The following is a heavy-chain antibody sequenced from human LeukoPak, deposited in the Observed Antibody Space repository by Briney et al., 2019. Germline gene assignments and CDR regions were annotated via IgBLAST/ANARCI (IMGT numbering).Heavy chain of an antibody. Sequence: GGSLRLSCAASGFTFRSHGMHWVRQAPGKRLEWVAFIRYDGRNKYYADSVKDRFTISRDNSKNTLYLQMNSLRAEDTAVYYCARANDYGDYGGLDYWGQGTLVTVSS. CDR3: ARANDYGDYGGLDY. CDR1: GFTFRSHG. V-gene: IGHV3-30*02. J-gene: IGHJ4*02. D-gene: IGHD4-17*01. CDR2: IRYDGRNK.